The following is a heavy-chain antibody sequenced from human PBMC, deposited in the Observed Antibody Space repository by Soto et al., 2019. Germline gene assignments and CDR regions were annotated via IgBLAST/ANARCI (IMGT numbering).Heavy chain of an antibody. CDR2: IYHAGSP. CDR3: ARGSSFRGYFDI. J-gene: IGHJ3*02. D-gene: IGHD3-22*01. V-gene: IGHV4-4*02. CDR1: GGSVISSSW. Sequence: SENLSLTYGVSGGSVISSSWWTWLRQSPGKGLEWIGEIYHAGSPNYNPSFQSRVITSLDKSKNNFSLRLTSVTAADAAIYYCARGSSFRGYFDIWGQGTTVTVSS.